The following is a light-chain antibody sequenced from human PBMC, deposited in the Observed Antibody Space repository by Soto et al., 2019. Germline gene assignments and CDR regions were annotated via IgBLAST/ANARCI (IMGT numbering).Light chain of an antibody. V-gene: IGLV1-47*01. CDR2: SNN. CDR3: AAWDDSLSGEV. J-gene: IGLJ3*02. CDR1: RSNIGSNY. Sequence: QSVLTQPPSASGTPGQRVTISCSGGRSNIGSNYVYWYQQLPGTAPKLLISSNNQRPSGVPDRFSGSKSGTSASLAISGLRSEDEADYYCAAWDDSLSGEVFGGGTKLTV.